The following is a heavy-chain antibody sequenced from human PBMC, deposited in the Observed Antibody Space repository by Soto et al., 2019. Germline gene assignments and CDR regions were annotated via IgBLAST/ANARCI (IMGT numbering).Heavy chain of an antibody. CDR2: IWYDGSNK. CDR3: ARDATWWYFDL. J-gene: IGHJ2*01. Sequence: QVQLVESGGGVVQPGRSLRLSCAASGFTFSSYGMHWVRQAPGKGLEWVAVIWYDGSNKYYADSVKGRFTISRDNSKNTRYLQLNSLRAEDTAVYYRARDATWWYFDLWGRGTLVTVSS. CDR1: GFTFSSYG. V-gene: IGHV3-33*01. D-gene: IGHD5-12*01.